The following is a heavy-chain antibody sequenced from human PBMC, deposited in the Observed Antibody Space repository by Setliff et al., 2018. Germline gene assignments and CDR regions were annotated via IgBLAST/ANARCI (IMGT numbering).Heavy chain of an antibody. CDR2: ISYGSSYI. J-gene: IGHJ4*02. D-gene: IGHD6-19*01. Sequence: SLRLSCAASGFTFSSDPMNWVRQAPGKGLGWLSNISYGSSYIYYADSMKGRFTISRDNAKNSLYLQMNSLRAEDTAVYYCARFPIAVAGTSYFDYWGQGTLVTVSS. CDR1: GFTFSSDP. CDR3: ARFPIAVAGTSYFDY. V-gene: IGHV3-21*05.